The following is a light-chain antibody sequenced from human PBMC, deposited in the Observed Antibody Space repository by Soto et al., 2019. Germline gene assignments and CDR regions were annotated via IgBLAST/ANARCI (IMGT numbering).Light chain of an antibody. V-gene: IGKV3-20*01. Sequence: EIVLTQSPGTLSLSPGERATLSFRASQSVSSSYLAWYQQKPGQAPRLLIYDTSSRASDIPDRFSGSGSGTDFTLTISRLEPEDFAVYFCQQYGSSPTFGQGTKVDIK. CDR2: DTS. CDR3: QQYGSSPT. CDR1: QSVSSSY. J-gene: IGKJ1*01.